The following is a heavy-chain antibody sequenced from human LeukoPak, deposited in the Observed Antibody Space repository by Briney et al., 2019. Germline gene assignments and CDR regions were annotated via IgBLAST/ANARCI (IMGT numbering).Heavy chain of an antibody. V-gene: IGHV3-7*01. D-gene: IGHD1-1*01. Sequence: GGSLRLSCAASDFMFSDYWMSWVRKAPGKGPEWVANINKDGSEEHYVDCVRGRFTVSRDNAKKSLFLQMNSLRVEDTAVYYCATYDNWVAGDVWGQGTSVSVSS. CDR3: ATYDNWVAGDV. J-gene: IGHJ6*02. CDR2: INKDGSEE. CDR1: DFMFSDYW.